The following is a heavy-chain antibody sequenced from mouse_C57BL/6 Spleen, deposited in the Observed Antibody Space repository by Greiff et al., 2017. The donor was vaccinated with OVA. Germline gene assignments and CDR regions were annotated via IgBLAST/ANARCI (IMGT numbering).Heavy chain of an antibody. CDR1: GFTFSDYG. D-gene: IGHD3-2*02. J-gene: IGHJ3*01. V-gene: IGHV5-17*01. CDR2: ISSGSSTI. Sequence: EVMLVESGGGLVKPGGSLKLSCAASGFTFSDYGMHWVRQAPEKGLEWVAYISSGSSTIYYADTVKGRFTISRDNAKSTLYLQMTRLRSEDTAMYYCARRNSSGYDFAYWGQGTLVTVSA. CDR3: ARRNSSGYDFAY.